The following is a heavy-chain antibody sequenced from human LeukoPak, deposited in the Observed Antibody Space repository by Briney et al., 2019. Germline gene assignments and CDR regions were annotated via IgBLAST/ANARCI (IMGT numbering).Heavy chain of an antibody. D-gene: IGHD3-3*01. CDR2: ISAYNGNT. J-gene: IGHJ6*03. CDR3: ARGSFWSGYPWLGRYYYMDV. V-gene: IGHV1-18*01. Sequence: ASVKVSCKASGYTFTSYGISWVRQAPGQGLEWMGWISAYNGNTNYAQKLQGRVTMTTDTSTSTAYMELRSLRSDDTAVYYCARGSFWSGYPWLGRYYYMDVWGKGTTVTVSS. CDR1: GYTFTSYG.